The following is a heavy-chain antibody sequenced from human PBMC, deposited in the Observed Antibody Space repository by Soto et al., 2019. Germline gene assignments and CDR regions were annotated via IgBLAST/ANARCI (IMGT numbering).Heavy chain of an antibody. CDR2: MFYSGNST. CDR1: GGSIGSYY. J-gene: IGHJ3*02. V-gene: IGHV4-59*08. Sequence: QVQLQESGPGLVKPSETQSLTCTVSGGSIGSYYWSWIRQPPGKGLEWIGYMFYSGNSTNYNPSLKSRVTISVDTSKNQFSLKLSSVTAADTAVYFCARLGYCSSTDCYLNAFDIWGQGTMVSVSS. CDR3: ARLGYCSSTDCYLNAFDI. D-gene: IGHD2-2*01.